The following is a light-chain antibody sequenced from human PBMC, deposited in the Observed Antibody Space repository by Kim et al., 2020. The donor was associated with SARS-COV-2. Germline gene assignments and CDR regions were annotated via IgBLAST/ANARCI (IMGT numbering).Light chain of an antibody. CDR1: KLGDKY. V-gene: IGLV3-1*01. J-gene: IGLJ2*01. CDR2: QDS. Sequence: GSPGQTASITCSGDKLGDKYACWYQQKPGQSPVLVIYQDSKRHSGIPERFSGSNSGNTATLTISGTQAMDEADYDCQAWDSSTVVFGGGTQLTVL. CDR3: QAWDSSTVV.